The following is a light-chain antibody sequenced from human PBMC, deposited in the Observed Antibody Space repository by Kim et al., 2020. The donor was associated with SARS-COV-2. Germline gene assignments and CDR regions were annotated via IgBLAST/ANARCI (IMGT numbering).Light chain of an antibody. CDR3: QQYNQHPYT. CDR1: QDISTY. Sequence: SASVGDRVTITCRASQDISTYVAWFQQEAGKAPKSLIFDASSLQSGVPSKFSGSGSGTEFTLTISSLQPEDFATYYCQQYNQHPYTFGQGTKLEI. J-gene: IGKJ2*01. V-gene: IGKV1-16*02. CDR2: DAS.